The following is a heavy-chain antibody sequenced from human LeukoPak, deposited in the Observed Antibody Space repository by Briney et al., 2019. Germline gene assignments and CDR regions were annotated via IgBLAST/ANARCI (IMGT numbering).Heavy chain of an antibody. CDR2: INHSGST. Sequence: SETPSLTCAVYGGSFSGYYWSWIRQPPGKGLEWIGEINHSGSTNYNPSLKSRVTILVDTSKNQFSLKLSSVTAADTAVYYCASWYSSSWYKVFQHWGQGTLVTVSS. J-gene: IGHJ1*01. D-gene: IGHD6-13*01. CDR1: GGSFSGYY. V-gene: IGHV4-34*01. CDR3: ASWYSSSWYKVFQH.